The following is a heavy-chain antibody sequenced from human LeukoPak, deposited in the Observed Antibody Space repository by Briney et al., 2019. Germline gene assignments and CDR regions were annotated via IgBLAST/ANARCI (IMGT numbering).Heavy chain of an antibody. J-gene: IGHJ4*02. CDR3: AKDPLWFGELFRSYFDY. CDR1: GFTFSSHG. V-gene: IGHV3-30*02. CDR2: IWYDGSNK. Sequence: PGGSLRLSCAASGFTFSSHGMHWVRQAPGKGLEWVAFIWYDGSNKDYTDSVNGRFTISRDNSKNTLYLQMNSLRAEDTAIYYCAKDPLWFGELFRSYFDYWGQGTLVTVSS. D-gene: IGHD3-10*01.